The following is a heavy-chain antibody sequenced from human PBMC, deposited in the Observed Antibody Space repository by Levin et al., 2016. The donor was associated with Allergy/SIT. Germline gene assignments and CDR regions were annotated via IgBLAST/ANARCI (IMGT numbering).Heavy chain of an antibody. V-gene: IGHV3-33*01. CDR3: ARDGQSSAPYTMDV. D-gene: IGHD6-19*01. J-gene: IGHJ6*02. CDR2: IWSGGNYK. Sequence: GESLKIFCAASGFEFTKYGMHWVRQAPGKGLEWVAQIWSGGNYKYYIDSVRGRFTVSRDDSKNTVYLQMDSLRGEDTAMYYCARDGQSSAPYTMDVWGQGTTVIVSS. CDR1: GFEFTKYG.